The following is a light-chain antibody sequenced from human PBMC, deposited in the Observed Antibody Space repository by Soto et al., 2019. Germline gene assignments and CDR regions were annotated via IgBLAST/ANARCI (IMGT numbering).Light chain of an antibody. Sequence: QAVVTQEPSLTVSPGGTVTLTFTSDTGAGTSGHCQNWFQQKPGQPPRALIYSTSNRQPWTPARFSGSLLGGKDALTLSGVQPEDEAEYHSLLYDGGGVIFGGGTKLTVL. J-gene: IGLJ2*01. CDR3: LLYDGGGVI. CDR1: TGAGTSGHC. V-gene: IGLV7-43*01. CDR2: STS.